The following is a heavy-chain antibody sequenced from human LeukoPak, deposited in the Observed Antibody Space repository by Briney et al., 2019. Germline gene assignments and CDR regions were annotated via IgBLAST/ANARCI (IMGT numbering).Heavy chain of an antibody. J-gene: IGHJ3*01. Sequence: SETLSLTCTVSGYSISSGYYWGWIRPPPGKGLEWIGSIYHSGSTYYNPSLKSRVTISVDTSKNQFSLKLSSVTAADTAVYYCARHIAVSYDAFDLWGRGTMVSVSS. V-gene: IGHV4-38-2*02. CDR2: IYHSGST. CDR1: GYSISSGYY. CDR3: ARHIAVSYDAFDL. D-gene: IGHD6-19*01.